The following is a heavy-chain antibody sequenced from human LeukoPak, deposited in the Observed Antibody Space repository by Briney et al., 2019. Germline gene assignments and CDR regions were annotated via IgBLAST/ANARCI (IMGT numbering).Heavy chain of an antibody. CDR1: GYSISSGYY. Sequence: SETLSLTCTVSGYSISSGYYWGWIRQSPGKGLEWIGSIYHGGSTYYNPSLRSRVIVSVDTSKNHFSLKMGSVTAADTAVYYCVRGRYSSGWFKDKNWFDPWGQGIPVTVSS. CDR2: IYHGGST. V-gene: IGHV4-38-2*02. D-gene: IGHD6-19*01. J-gene: IGHJ5*02. CDR3: VRGRYSSGWFKDKNWFDP.